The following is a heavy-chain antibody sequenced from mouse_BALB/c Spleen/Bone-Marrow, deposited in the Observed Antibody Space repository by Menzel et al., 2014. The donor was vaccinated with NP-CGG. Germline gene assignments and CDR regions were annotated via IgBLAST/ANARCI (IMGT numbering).Heavy chain of an antibody. CDR2: IYPGDGVT. D-gene: IGHD3-3*01. Sequence: QVQLQQPGAELARPGASVKLSCKASGYTFTSYWMQWVKQRPGQGLEWIGAIYPGDGVTRYTQKFKGKATLTADKSSSTAYMQLSSLASEDSAVYYCAKEGRGAYWGQGTLVTVSA. CDR1: GYTFTSYW. CDR3: AKEGRGAY. J-gene: IGHJ3*01. V-gene: IGHV1-87*01.